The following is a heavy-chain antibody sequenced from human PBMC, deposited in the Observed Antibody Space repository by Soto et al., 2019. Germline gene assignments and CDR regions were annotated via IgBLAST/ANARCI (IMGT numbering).Heavy chain of an antibody. V-gene: IGHV4-59*08. CDR2: IFYTGRT. Sequence: PSETLSLTCTVSGGSISNFYWSWIRQPPGKGLEWIGYIFYTGRTNYNPSLKSRVTISVDTSKNQFSLKLSSVTAADTAVYYCARAPRVYYYYIDVWGKGTTVTVSS. CDR3: ARAPRVYYYYIDV. CDR1: GGSISNFY. D-gene: IGHD2-8*01. J-gene: IGHJ6*03.